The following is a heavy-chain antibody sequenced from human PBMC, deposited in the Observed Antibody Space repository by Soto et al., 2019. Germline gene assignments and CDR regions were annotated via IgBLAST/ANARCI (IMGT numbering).Heavy chain of an antibody. V-gene: IGHV3-30-3*01. Sequence: QVQLVESGGGVGQPGRSLRLSCAASGFTFSSYAMHWVRQAPGKGLEWVAVISYDGSNKYYAASVKGRFTISRDNAKNTLYLQRNGLRAEDTAEYYRAREKYSSSDYWGQGTLVTVSS. D-gene: IGHD6-6*01. CDR2: ISYDGSNK. CDR1: GFTFSSYA. CDR3: AREKYSSSDY. J-gene: IGHJ4*02.